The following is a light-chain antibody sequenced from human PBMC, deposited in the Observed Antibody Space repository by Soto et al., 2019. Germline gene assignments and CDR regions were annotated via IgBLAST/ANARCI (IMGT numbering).Light chain of an antibody. CDR1: SSDVGSHNF. J-gene: IGLJ3*02. CDR3: CSDAGSLTWV. Sequence: QSALTQPASVSGSPGQSITISCTGTSSDVGSHNFVSWYQQHPGNAPKLMIYGVRDRTSGVSNRFSGSKSGNTASQTISGLQAEDEADYYCCSDAGSLTWVFGGGTKVTVL. CDR2: GVR. V-gene: IGLV2-23*02.